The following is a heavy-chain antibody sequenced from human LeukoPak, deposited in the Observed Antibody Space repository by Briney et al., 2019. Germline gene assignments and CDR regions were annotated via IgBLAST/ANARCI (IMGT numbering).Heavy chain of an antibody. CDR1: GGSFSGYY. CDR2: INHSGST. CDR3: ARWGDYVWGTYRLYYFDY. V-gene: IGHV4-34*01. J-gene: IGHJ4*02. D-gene: IGHD3-16*02. Sequence: SETLSLTCAVSGGSFSGYYWSWIRQPPGQGLEWIGEINHSGSTNYNPSLKSRVTISVDTSKNQFSLKLSSVTAADTAVCYCARWGDYVWGTYRLYYFDYWGQGTLVTVSS.